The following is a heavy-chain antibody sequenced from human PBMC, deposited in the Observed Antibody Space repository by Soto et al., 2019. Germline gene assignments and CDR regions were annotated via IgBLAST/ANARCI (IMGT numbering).Heavy chain of an antibody. CDR3: AKDLVVRGPSLGAFDI. V-gene: IGHV3-23*01. Sequence: VQLLESGGGLVQPGGSLRLSCAASGFTFSSYAMSWVRQAPGKGLEWVSAISGSGGSTYYADSVKGRFTISRDNSKNTLYLQMNSLRAEDTAVYYCAKDLVVRGPSLGAFDIWGQGTMVTVSS. J-gene: IGHJ3*02. CDR1: GFTFSSYA. CDR2: ISGSGGST. D-gene: IGHD3-10*01.